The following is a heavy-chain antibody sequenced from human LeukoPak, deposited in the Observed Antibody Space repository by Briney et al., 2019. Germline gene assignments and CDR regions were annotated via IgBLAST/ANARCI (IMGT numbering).Heavy chain of an antibody. CDR1: GGSISSYY. CDR3: ARGDSGSYKYYFDY. J-gene: IGHJ4*02. Sequence: PSETLSLTCTVSGGSISSYYWSWIRQPPGKGLEWIGYIYYSGSTNYNPSLKSRVTISVDPSKNQFSMKLTSVAAADTAVYYCARGDSGSYKYYFDYWGQGTLVTVSS. V-gene: IGHV4-59*01. CDR2: IYYSGST. D-gene: IGHD1-26*01.